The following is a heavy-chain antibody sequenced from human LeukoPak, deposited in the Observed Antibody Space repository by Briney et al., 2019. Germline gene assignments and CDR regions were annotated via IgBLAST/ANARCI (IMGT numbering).Heavy chain of an antibody. D-gene: IGHD1-26*01. CDR2: INQDGTEK. CDR1: GFTFTTYW. Sequence: GGSLRLSCAASGFTFTTYWMSWVRQLPGKGLEWVANINQDGTEKYYVDSVKGRFTISRDNAKNSLYLQMNSLRAEDTAVYYCARDRGNWGQGTLVTVSS. J-gene: IGHJ4*02. V-gene: IGHV3-7*01. CDR3: ARDRGN.